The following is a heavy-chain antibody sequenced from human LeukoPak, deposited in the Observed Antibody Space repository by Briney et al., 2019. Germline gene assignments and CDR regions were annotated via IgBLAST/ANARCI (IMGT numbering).Heavy chain of an antibody. CDR3: ATPQGHSSSWTDFHY. Sequence: SETLSLTCSVSGGSISSTSYYWGWIRQPPGKGLEWMGSIYYSGTTYYNPSLKSRLTISADTSKNQFSLRLSSVTAADTAVYYCATPQGHSSSWTDFHYWGQGALVTVSS. D-gene: IGHD2-15*01. V-gene: IGHV4-39*01. CDR2: IYYSGTT. J-gene: IGHJ4*02. CDR1: GGSISSTSYY.